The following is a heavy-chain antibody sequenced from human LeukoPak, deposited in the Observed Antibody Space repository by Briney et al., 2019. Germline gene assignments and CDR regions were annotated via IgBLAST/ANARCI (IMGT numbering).Heavy chain of an antibody. CDR2: ISYDGSNK. CDR1: GITFSTSV. V-gene: IGHV3-30-3*01. J-gene: IGHJ5*02. D-gene: IGHD2-21*02. CDR3: ARDGVVTAITRSEYNWFDP. Sequence: PGGSLGLSCAASGITFSTSVMHWVRQAPGKGLEWVAVISYDGSNKYYADSVKGRFTISRDNSKNTLYLQMNSLRAEDTAVYYCARDGVVTAITRSEYNWFDPWGQGTLVTVSS.